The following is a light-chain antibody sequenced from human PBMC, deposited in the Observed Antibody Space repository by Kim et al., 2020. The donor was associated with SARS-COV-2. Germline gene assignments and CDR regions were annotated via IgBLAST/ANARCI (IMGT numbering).Light chain of an antibody. V-gene: IGKV1-17*01. CDR3: LQHRTYPIT. Sequence: ASGGDRVTITCRASQDIGNALGWYQQNPGRAPKRLIYGASNLQSGVPSRFSGSGSETEFTLTINSLQPEDFATYFCLQHRTYPITFGQGTRLEIK. CDR2: GAS. J-gene: IGKJ5*01. CDR1: QDIGNA.